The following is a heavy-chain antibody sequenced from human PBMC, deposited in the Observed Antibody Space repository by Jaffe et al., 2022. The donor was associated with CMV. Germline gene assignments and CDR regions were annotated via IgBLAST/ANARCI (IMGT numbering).Heavy chain of an antibody. CDR2: INDEGSYT. J-gene: IGHJ5*01. CDR3: ATEADSSGWYLPGDS. V-gene: IGHV3-74*01. CDR1: GFTFSRYW. D-gene: IGHD6-19*01. Sequence: EVRLVESGGVLIPPGGSLRLSCEASGFTFSRYWMHWVRQAPGKGLVWVSRINDEGSYTRYADSVKGRFTISRDNAKSTLYLHMNSLTAEDTAVYFCATEADSSGWYLPGDSWGQGTLVTVSS.